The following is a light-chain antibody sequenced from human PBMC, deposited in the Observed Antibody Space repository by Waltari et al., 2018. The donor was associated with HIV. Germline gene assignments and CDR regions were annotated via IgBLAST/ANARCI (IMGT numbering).Light chain of an antibody. CDR3: QQGYTTRWT. CDR1: PSIDNF. Sequence: DIQMTPSPSSLSASVGDRVTITCRASPSIDNFLNWYQQKPGKAPKLLIYGASRLQSGVPSRFSGSGSGTDFTLTVNSLQPEDFATYYCQQGYTTRWTFGLGTKVEMK. V-gene: IGKV1-39*01. J-gene: IGKJ1*01. CDR2: GAS.